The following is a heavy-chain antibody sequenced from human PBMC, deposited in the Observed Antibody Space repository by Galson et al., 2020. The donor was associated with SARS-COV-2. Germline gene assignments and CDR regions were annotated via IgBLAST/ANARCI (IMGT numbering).Heavy chain of an antibody. CDR2: TSYDGSNK. Sequence: GGSLRLSCAASGFSFSNYGMHWVRQAPGKGLEWVAVTSYDGSNKYYADSVKGRFTISRDNSKNTLYLQMNSLRAEDTAVYYCAKRPEIYYYYYMDVWGKGTTVTVSS. CDR1: GFSFSNYG. V-gene: IGHV3-30*18. D-gene: IGHD6-25*01. CDR3: AKRPEIYYYYYMDV. J-gene: IGHJ6*03.